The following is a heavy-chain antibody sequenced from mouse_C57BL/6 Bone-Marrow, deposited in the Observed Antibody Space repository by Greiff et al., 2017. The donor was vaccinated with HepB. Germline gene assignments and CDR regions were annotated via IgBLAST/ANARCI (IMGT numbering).Heavy chain of an antibody. CDR1: GYTFTDYY. V-gene: IGHV1-76*01. D-gene: IGHD2-1*01. Sequence: QVQLQQSGAELVRPGASVKLSCKASGYTFTDYYINWVKQRPGQGLEWIARIYPGSGNTYYNEKFKGKATLTAEKSSSTAYMQLSSLTSEDSAVYFCTRRRAYGNYDYAMDYWGQGTSVTVSS. CDR2: IYPGSGNT. CDR3: TRRRAYGNYDYAMDY. J-gene: IGHJ4*01.